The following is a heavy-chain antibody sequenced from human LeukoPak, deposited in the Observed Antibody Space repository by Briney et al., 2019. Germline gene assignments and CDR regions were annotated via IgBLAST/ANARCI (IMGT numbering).Heavy chain of an antibody. V-gene: IGHV3-21*04. CDR2: ISSSSVYI. Sequence: GGSLRLSCTASGFTFSKYHMNWVRQAPGKGLEWVSSISSSSVYIHYADSVKGRFTISRDNGKNSLYLQMSSLTAEDTALYYCARDDLRDGAFDIWGRGTMVTVSS. CDR3: ARDDLRDGAFDI. J-gene: IGHJ3*02. CDR1: GFTFSKYH.